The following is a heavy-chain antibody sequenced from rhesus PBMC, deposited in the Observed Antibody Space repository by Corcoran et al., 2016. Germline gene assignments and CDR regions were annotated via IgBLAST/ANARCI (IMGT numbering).Heavy chain of an antibody. CDR2: IYGGSGST. CDR1: GGSISSSNW. Sequence: QVQLQESGPGLVKPSETLSLTCAVSGGSISSSNWWSWIRQSPGKVLEWIGYIYGGSGSTSYNPSLKSRVTISTDTSKTQFSPKLSSVTAADTAVYYCARQDWNYRFDYWGQGVLVTVSS. D-gene: IGHD1-26*01. CDR3: ARQDWNYRFDY. V-gene: IGHV4-65*01. J-gene: IGHJ4*01.